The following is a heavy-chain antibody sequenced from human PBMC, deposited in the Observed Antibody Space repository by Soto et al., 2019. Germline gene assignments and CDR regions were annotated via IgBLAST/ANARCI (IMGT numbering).Heavy chain of an antibody. V-gene: IGHV3-23*01. Sequence: GGSLRLSCAASGFTFSSYAMSWVRQAPGKGLEWVSAISGSGGSTYYADSVKGRFTISRDNSKNTLYLQMNSLRAEDTAVYYCAKAMTGVSRDIVVVVADTLHYYYGMDVWGQGTTVTVSS. CDR2: ISGSGGST. J-gene: IGHJ6*02. CDR1: GFTFSSYA. CDR3: AKAMTGVSRDIVVVVADTLHYYYGMDV. D-gene: IGHD2-15*01.